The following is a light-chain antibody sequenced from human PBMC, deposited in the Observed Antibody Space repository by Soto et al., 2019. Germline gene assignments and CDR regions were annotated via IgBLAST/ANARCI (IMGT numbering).Light chain of an antibody. CDR1: SSDVGGYNY. V-gene: IGLV2-8*01. CDR3: SSYAGSKNLV. CDR2: EVS. Sequence: QSVLTQPPSASGSPGQSVTISCTGTSSDVGGYNYVSWYQQHPGKAPKLMIYEVSKRPSGVPDRFSGSKSGSTASLTVSGLQAEDEADYYCSSYAGSKNLVFGGGTKVTVL. J-gene: IGLJ2*01.